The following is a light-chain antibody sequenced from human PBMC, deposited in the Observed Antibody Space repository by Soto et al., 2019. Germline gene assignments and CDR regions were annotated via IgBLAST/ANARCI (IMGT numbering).Light chain of an antibody. CDR3: QQYGSSPT. Sequence: EIVMTQSPATLSVSPGERATLSCRASQSVSTTLVWYQQKPGQAPRLLIFGTSNRATGIPDRFSGSGSGTDFTLTISRLEPEDIGVYYCQQYGSSPTFGQGTRLEIK. J-gene: IGKJ5*01. CDR2: GTS. V-gene: IGKV3-20*01. CDR1: QSVSTT.